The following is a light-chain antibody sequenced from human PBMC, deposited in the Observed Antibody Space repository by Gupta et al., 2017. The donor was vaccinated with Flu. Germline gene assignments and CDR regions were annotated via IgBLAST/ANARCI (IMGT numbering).Light chain of an antibody. Sequence: DIQLPKSPSSLSASVGDRVTITSQASQDISNYLNWYQQKPGKAPKLLIYDASNLETGVPSRFSGSGSGTDFTFTISSLQPEDIATYYCQQYDNLLTFGQGTKVEIK. CDR1: QDISNY. V-gene: IGKV1-33*01. J-gene: IGKJ1*01. CDR3: QQYDNLLT. CDR2: DAS.